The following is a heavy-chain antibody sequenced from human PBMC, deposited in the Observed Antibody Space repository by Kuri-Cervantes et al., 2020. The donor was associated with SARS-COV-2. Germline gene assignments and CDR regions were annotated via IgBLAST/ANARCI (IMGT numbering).Heavy chain of an antibody. D-gene: IGHD1-1*01. CDR1: GFTLRNYW. J-gene: IGHJ4*02. CDR3: VRDGDHWNFDY. CDR2: VNPEAEGSKT. Sequence: ETLSLTCAASGFTLRNYWMHWVRQAPGKGLVWVARVNPEAEGSKTNYAGSVMGRFTISRDTAKNTLELQMNSLRAEDTAVYYCVRDGDHWNFDYWGQGTLVTVSS. V-gene: IGHV3-74*01.